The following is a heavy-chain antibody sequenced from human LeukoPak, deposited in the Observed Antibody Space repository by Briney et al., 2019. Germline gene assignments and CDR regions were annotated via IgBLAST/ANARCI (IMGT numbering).Heavy chain of an antibody. V-gene: IGHV4-59*11. Sequence: ASETLSLTCTLSGDSISGHYWSWVRQAPGKGLEWLGYIYSSGLIGYNPSLKTRVAIPADPPKNQVSLTLTSVTAADTAVYYCARDARGVGLWYFDLWGRGFLVTVSS. CDR3: ARDARGVGLWYFDL. J-gene: IGHJ2*01. CDR1: GDSISGHY. CDR2: IYSSGLI. D-gene: IGHD3-10*01.